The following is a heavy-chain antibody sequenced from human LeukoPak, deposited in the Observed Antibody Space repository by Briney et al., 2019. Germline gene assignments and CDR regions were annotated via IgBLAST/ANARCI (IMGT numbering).Heavy chain of an antibody. Sequence: SETLSLTCTVSGGSVSSTTYYWSWIRQPPGKGLEWIASINYSGSTYYNPSLKSRVTISVDTSEDQFSLKLSSVTAADTAVYYCARYVVYGSGKYYFDYWGQGTLVTVSS. V-gene: IGHV4-39*01. CDR3: ARYVVYGSGKYYFDY. J-gene: IGHJ4*02. CDR2: INYSGST. D-gene: IGHD3-10*01. CDR1: GGSVSSTTYY.